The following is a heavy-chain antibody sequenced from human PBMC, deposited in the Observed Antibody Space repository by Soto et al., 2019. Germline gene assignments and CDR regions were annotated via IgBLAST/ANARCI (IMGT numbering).Heavy chain of an antibody. CDR3: ARGVSYRWVY. CDR1: GYTFTSDD. CDR2: MNPNSGST. J-gene: IGHJ4*02. Sequence: ASVKVSCKASGYTFTSDDINWVRQAAGQGLEWMGWMNPNSGSTGYAQKLQGRVTMTSNTSISTAYMELSGLRSEDTAVYYCARGVSYRWVYWGQGTLVTVSS. D-gene: IGHD3-16*02. V-gene: IGHV1-8*01.